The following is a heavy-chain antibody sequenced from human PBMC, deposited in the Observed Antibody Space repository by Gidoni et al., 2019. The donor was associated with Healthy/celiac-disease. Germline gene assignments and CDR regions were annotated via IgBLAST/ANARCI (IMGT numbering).Heavy chain of an antibody. Sequence: EVQLLESGGGLVQPGGSLRLSCAASGFTFSSYAMSWVRQAPGKGLEWVSAISGSGGSTYYADSVKGRFTISRDNSKNTLYLQMNSLRAEDTAVYYCARDYSSRTGYYYYYGMDVWGQGTTVTVSS. J-gene: IGHJ6*02. CDR2: ISGSGGST. D-gene: IGHD6-13*01. CDR1: GFTFSSYA. V-gene: IGHV3-23*01. CDR3: ARDYSSRTGYYYYYGMDV.